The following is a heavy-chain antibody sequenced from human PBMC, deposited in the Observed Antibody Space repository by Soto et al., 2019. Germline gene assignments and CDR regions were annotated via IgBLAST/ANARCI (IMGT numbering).Heavy chain of an antibody. J-gene: IGHJ4*02. Sequence: PGGSLRLSCAASGFTFSSYAMSWVRQAPGKGLEWVSAISGSGGSTYYADSVKGRFTISRDNSKNTLYLQMNSLRAEDTAVYYCAGALVVVPAARGYWGQGXLVTVYS. D-gene: IGHD2-2*01. V-gene: IGHV3-23*01. CDR3: AGALVVVPAARGY. CDR2: ISGSGGST. CDR1: GFTFSSYA.